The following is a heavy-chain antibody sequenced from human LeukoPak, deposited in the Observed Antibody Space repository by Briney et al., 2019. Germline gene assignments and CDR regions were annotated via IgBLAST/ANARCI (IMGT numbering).Heavy chain of an antibody. V-gene: IGHV3-74*01. CDR3: ARESEAAGTYYLDH. CDR1: GFTFNEFW. D-gene: IGHD6-25*01. J-gene: IGHJ4*02. CDR2: IHKDGLHT. Sequence: GGSLRLSCAASGFTFNEFWMHWVRQVPGKGLMWVARIHKDGLHTWYADSMKGRFTISRDNAENTVYLQLNGLRVEDTAVYYCARESEAAGTYYLDHWGQGNLVTVSS.